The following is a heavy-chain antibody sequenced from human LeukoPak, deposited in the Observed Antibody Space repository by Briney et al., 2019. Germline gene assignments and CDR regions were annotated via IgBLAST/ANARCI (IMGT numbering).Heavy chain of an antibody. CDR3: AREGAAMGYFDY. CDR1: GGTFSSYA. D-gene: IGHD2-2*01. J-gene: IGHJ4*02. V-gene: IGHV1-69*05. CDR2: IIPIFGTA. Sequence: SVKVSCKASGGTFSSYAISWVRQAPGQGLEWMGGIIPIFGTANYAQKFQGRVAITTDESTSTAYMELSSLRSEDTAVYYCAREGAAMGYFDYWGQGTLVTVSS.